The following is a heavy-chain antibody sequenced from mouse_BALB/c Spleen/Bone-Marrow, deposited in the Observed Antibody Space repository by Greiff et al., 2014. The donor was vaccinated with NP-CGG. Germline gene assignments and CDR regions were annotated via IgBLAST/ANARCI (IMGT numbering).Heavy chain of an antibody. CDR3: ASLTGTFDY. D-gene: IGHD4-1*01. CDR1: GFNIEDTY. J-gene: IGHJ2*01. V-gene: IGHV14-3*02. Sequence: EVQLQQSGAELVKPGASVKLSCTASGFNIEDTYIHWVKQRPEQGLEWIGRIDPANEHTKYDPNFQGKATITADTSSNTAYLQLSSLTSEDTAVYYCASLTGTFDYWGQGSTLTVSS. CDR2: IDPANEHT.